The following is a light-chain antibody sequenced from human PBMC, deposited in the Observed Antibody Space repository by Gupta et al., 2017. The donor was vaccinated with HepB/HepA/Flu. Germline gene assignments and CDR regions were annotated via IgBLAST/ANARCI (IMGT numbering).Light chain of an antibody. CDR2: RND. CDR3: AAGDTSRRLVA. V-gene: IGLV1-47*01. CDR1: SSNVGRSV. J-gene: IGLJ2*01. Sequence: QSVLTQPPTVSGTPGQRLTISSSGSSSNVGRSVVYWYQQCPGAAPKLLMYRNDQRPSVVPDRFSGSKSGSSASLAISGLRAEEEANYYCAAGDTSRRLVAFGGGTKLTVL.